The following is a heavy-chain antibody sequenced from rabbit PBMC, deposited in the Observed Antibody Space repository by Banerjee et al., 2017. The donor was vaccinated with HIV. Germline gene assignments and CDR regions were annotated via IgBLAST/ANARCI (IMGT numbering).Heavy chain of an antibody. CDR2: IDTVFGST. Sequence: QEQLVESGGGLVQPEGSLTLTCKASGFTLSSYGVSWVRQAPGKGLEWIGYIDTVFGSTYYASWAKGRFTISKTSSTTATLQMTSLTGADTATYFCARGDYDGGTYWGFDLLGQGTLVTVS. J-gene: IGHJ4*01. CDR3: ARGDYDGGTYWGFDL. D-gene: IGHD8-1*01. CDR1: GFTLSSYG. V-gene: IGHV1S39*01.